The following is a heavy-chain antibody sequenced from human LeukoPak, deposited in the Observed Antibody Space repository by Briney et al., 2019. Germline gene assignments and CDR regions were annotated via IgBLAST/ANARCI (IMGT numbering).Heavy chain of an antibody. D-gene: IGHD2-21*02. Sequence: GASVKVSCKASGYTFTSYGISWVRHAPGQGLEWMGWISAYNGNTNYAQKLQGRVTMTTDTSTSTAYMELRSLRSDDTAVYYCASHSPEGGLTDYYYYGMDVWGQGTTVTVSS. J-gene: IGHJ6*02. CDR3: ASHSPEGGLTDYYYYGMDV. V-gene: IGHV1-18*01. CDR2: ISAYNGNT. CDR1: GYTFTSYG.